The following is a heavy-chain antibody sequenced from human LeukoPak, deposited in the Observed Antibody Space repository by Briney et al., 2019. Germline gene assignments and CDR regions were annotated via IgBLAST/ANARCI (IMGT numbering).Heavy chain of an antibody. CDR1: GFTFDDYA. D-gene: IGHD3-10*01. V-gene: IGHV3-9*01. CDR3: AKDISDYYGSGSLFDY. Sequence: GGSLRLSCVASGFTFDDYAMHWVRQAPGKGLEWVSGISWNSGSIGYADSVKGRFTISRDNAKNSLYLQMNSLRAEDTALYYCAKDISDYYGSGSLFDYWGQGTLVTVSS. CDR2: ISWNSGSI. J-gene: IGHJ4*02.